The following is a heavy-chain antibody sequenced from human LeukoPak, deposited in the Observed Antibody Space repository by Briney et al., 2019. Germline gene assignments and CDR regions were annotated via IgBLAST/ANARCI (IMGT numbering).Heavy chain of an antibody. CDR3: ARGCARFLRYFDWLPLGPGQNNWFDP. D-gene: IGHD3-9*01. V-gene: IGHV4-39*07. CDR2: IYYSGST. Sequence: SETLSLTCTVSGGSISNSSYYWGWIRQPPGKGLEWIGSIYYSGSTYYKSSLKSRVTISVDTSKNQFSLKLSSVTAADTAVYYCARGCARFLRYFDWLPLGPGQNNWFDPWGQGTLVTVSS. J-gene: IGHJ5*02. CDR1: GGSISNSSYY.